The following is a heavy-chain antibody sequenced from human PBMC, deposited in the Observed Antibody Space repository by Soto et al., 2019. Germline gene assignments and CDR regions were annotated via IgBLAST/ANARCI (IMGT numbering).Heavy chain of an antibody. CDR1: GNTFSTYT. CDR2: IIPRSATS. V-gene: IGHV1-69*13. D-gene: IGHD4-4*01. CDR3: ARDGGVYDYSPFDY. Sequence: SVKVSCKASGNTFSTYTITWMRQAPGQGLEWMGGIIPRSATSKYAQKFQGRVTITADESTSTVYMELSSLRSEDTAVYYCARDGGVYDYSPFDYWGQGTLVTVSS. J-gene: IGHJ4*02.